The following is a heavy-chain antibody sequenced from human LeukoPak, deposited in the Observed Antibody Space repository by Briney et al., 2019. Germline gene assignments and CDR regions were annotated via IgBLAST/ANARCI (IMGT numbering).Heavy chain of an antibody. CDR2: IWYDGSNK. D-gene: IGHD2-15*01. CDR3: ARDSHCSGGSCSYYLDY. V-gene: IGHV3-33*01. J-gene: IGHJ4*02. Sequence: PGGSLRLSCAASGFTFSSYGMHWVRQAPGKGLEWVAVIWYDGSNKYYADSVKGRFTISRDNSKNTLYLQMNSLRAEDTAVYYCARDSHCSGGSCSYYLDYWGQGTLVTVSS. CDR1: GFTFSSYG.